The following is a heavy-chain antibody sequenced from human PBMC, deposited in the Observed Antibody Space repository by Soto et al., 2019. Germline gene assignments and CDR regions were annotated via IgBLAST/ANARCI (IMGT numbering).Heavy chain of an antibody. Sequence: SETLSLTCTVSGGSVTGYYWSWIRQVPGKGLEWLGYIYWGGTTLYNPSAQSRVTISVDTSKNQFFLELNSLTAADTAVYYCTRHAVIPRLRYGMDVWGQGTTVTVSS. CDR1: GGSVTGYY. V-gene: IGHV4-59*02. CDR3: TRHAVIPRLRYGMDV. D-gene: IGHD3-16*02. J-gene: IGHJ6*02. CDR2: IYWGGTT.